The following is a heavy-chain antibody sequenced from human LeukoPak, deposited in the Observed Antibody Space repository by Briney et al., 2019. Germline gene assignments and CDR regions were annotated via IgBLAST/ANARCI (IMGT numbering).Heavy chain of an antibody. Sequence: GGSLRLSCAASGFTFSDYYMSWISQAPGKGLEWVSYISSSGSTIYYADSVKGRFTISRDNAKNSLYLQMNSLRAEDTAVYYCARVPSSSWPYYYYMDVWGKGTTVTVSS. J-gene: IGHJ6*03. CDR2: ISSSGSTI. D-gene: IGHD6-13*01. CDR1: GFTFSDYY. CDR3: ARVPSSSWPYYYYMDV. V-gene: IGHV3-11*01.